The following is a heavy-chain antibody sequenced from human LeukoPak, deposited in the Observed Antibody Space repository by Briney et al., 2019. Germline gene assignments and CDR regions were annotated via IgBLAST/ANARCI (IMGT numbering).Heavy chain of an antibody. CDR1: GFTFSSNW. Sequence: GGSLRLSCAASGFTFSSNWMHWVRQAPGKGLVCVSRINEDGSTTNYADSVKGRSTIFRDNAKNTLYLQMNSLRAEDTAVYYCVRDLGGRSGHWGQGTLVAVSS. J-gene: IGHJ4*02. D-gene: IGHD1-26*01. CDR2: INEDGSTT. V-gene: IGHV3-74*01. CDR3: VRDLGGRSGH.